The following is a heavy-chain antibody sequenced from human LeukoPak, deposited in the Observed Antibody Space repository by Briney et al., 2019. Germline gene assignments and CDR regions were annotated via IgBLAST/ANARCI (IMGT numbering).Heavy chain of an antibody. Sequence: SETLSLTCTVSGGSISGSYWSWIRQPPGKGLEWIAYMYNSGSTNYNPSLKSLVTISIDTSKNQFSLKLSSLTAADTAIYYCARGIESYGDYGYWGQGIPVTVSS. V-gene: IGHV4-59*01. CDR2: MYNSGST. D-gene: IGHD4-17*01. CDR1: GGSISGSY. J-gene: IGHJ4*02. CDR3: ARGIESYGDYGY.